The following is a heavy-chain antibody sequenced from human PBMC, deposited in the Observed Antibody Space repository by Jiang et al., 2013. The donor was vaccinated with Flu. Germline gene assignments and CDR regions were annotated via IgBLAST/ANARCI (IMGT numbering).Heavy chain of an antibody. CDR1: GFSLSTSGVG. CDR3: ARDILTPPVVDYFDY. CDR2: IYWNDDK. V-gene: IGHV2-5*01. D-gene: IGHD3-9*01. Sequence: KPTQTLTLTCTFSGFSLSTSGVGVGWIRQPPGKALEWLALIYWNDDKRYSPSLKSRLTITKDTSKNQVVLTMTNMDPVDTATYYCARDILTPPVVDYFDYWGQGNPGHRLL. J-gene: IGHJ4*02.